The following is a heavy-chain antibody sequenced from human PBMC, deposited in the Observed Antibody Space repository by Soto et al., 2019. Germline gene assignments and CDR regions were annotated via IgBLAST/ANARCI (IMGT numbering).Heavy chain of an antibody. V-gene: IGHV4-59*01. CDR3: ARFSRMAAADY. D-gene: IGHD6-13*01. CDR1: CGSINSYY. CDR2: IFRSGST. J-gene: IGHJ4*02. Sequence: SETLSLTCTFSCGSINSYYWSWVRQPPGKGLEWIGYIFRSGSTTSNPSLKSRLIISIDMSKNQFSLKLTSVTAADTAVYYCARFSRMAAADYWGQGTLVTVSS.